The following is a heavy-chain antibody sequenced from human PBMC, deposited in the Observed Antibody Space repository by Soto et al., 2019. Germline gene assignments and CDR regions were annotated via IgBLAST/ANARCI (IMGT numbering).Heavy chain of an antibody. CDR2: IYSDNNT. CDR3: ARHYSAMDV. J-gene: IGHJ6*02. CDR1: GFTVSSDS. Sequence: EVQLVETGGDLIQPGGSLRLSCAASGFTVSSDSMTWVRQAPGKGLEWISIIYSDNNTDYADSVKGRFSISRDTSKNILYLQMNILRADDTAEYYCARHYSAMDVWGQGTTVTVSS. V-gene: IGHV3-53*02.